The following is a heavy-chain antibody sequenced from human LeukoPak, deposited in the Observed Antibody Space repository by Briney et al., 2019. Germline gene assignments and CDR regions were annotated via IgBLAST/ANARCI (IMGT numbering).Heavy chain of an antibody. CDR2: INAGNGNT. D-gene: IGHD2-2*01. J-gene: IGHJ5*02. V-gene: IGHV1-3*01. Sequence: ASVKVSCKASGYTFISYAMHWVRQAPGQRLEWMGWINAGNGNTKYSQKFQGRVTITRDTSASTAYMELSSLRSEDTAVYYCARDGVPAAMGVNWFDPWGQGTLVTVSS. CDR1: GYTFISYA. CDR3: ARDGVPAAMGVNWFDP.